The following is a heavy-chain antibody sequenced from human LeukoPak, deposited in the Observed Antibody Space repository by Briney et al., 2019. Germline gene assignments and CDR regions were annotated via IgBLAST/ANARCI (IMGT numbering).Heavy chain of an antibody. CDR3: ARSPYDYVWGSYPTGAFDI. Sequence: GGSLRPSCAASGFTVSSNYMSWVRRAPGKGLEWVSVIYSGGSTYYADSVKGRFTISRDNSKNTLYLQMNSLRAEDTAVYYCARSPYDYVWGSYPTGAFDIWGQGTMVTVSS. V-gene: IGHV3-53*01. CDR1: GFTVSSNY. J-gene: IGHJ3*02. D-gene: IGHD3-16*02. CDR2: IYSGGST.